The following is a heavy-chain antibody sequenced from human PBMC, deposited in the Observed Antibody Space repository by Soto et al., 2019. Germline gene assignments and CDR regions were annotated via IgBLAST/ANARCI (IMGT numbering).Heavy chain of an antibody. Sequence: QVQLVESGGGVVQPGRSLRLSCAASGFTFSSFTMHWVRQAPGKGLEWVALISYDGNNKFYADSVKGRFTISRDNSKNTLYLHVNSRKTEDSAVYYCARSIAVAGTPEFDYWGQGTLVTVSS. CDR2: ISYDGNNK. D-gene: IGHD6-19*01. CDR3: ARSIAVAGTPEFDY. CDR1: GFTFSSFT. V-gene: IGHV3-30*04. J-gene: IGHJ4*02.